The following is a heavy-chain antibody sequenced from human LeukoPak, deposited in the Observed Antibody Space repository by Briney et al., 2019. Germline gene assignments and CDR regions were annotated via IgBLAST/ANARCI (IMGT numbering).Heavy chain of an antibody. CDR2: ISHDGENK. V-gene: IGHV3-30*02. D-gene: IGHD1-20*01. CDR1: GFTFSSYW. J-gene: IGHJ4*02. Sequence: GGSLRLSCAASGFTFSSYWMHWVRQAPGKGLEWVALISHDGENKFYADSVRGRFTISRDSSRNTVYLQMGSLRAEDTSLYYCATITGSPDYWGQGSLVTVSS. CDR3: ATITGSPDY.